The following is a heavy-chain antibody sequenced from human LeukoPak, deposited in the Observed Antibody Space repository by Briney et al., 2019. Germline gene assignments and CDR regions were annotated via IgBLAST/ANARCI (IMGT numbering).Heavy chain of an antibody. Sequence: SQTLSLTCAVSGGSISSGGYSWSWIRQPPGKGLEWIGYIYHSGSTYYNPSLKSRVTISVDRSKNQFSLKLSSVTAADTAVYYCARGPFLEWLLSWSDPWGQGTLVTVSS. CDR3: ARGPFLEWLLSWSDP. CDR2: IYHSGST. CDR1: GGSISSGGYS. D-gene: IGHD3-3*02. J-gene: IGHJ5*02. V-gene: IGHV4-30-2*01.